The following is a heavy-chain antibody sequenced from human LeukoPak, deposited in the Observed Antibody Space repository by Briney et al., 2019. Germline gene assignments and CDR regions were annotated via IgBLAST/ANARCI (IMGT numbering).Heavy chain of an antibody. Sequence: GGSLRLSCAASGFTFSDYNMRWIRQAPGKGLEWVSSISRSGSTKYYADSVKGRFTISRDNAKNSLFLQMNSLRAEDTAVYYCARVGSGSSDYWGQGTLVTVSS. CDR3: ARVGSGSSDY. CDR1: GFTFSDYN. D-gene: IGHD3-10*01. V-gene: IGHV3-11*01. CDR2: ISRSGSTK. J-gene: IGHJ4*02.